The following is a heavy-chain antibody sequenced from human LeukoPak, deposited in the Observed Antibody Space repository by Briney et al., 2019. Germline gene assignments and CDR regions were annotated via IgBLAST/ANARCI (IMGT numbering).Heavy chain of an antibody. CDR3: ATDTLARLTFDI. CDR1: GFTFSSYA. Sequence: GGSLRLSCAAYGFTFSSYAMSWVRQAPGKGLEWVSAISGSGGSTYYADSVKGRFTTSRDNSKNTLYLQMNSLRAEDTAVYYCATDTLARLTFDIWGQGTMVTVSS. CDR2: ISGSGGST. J-gene: IGHJ3*02. V-gene: IGHV3-23*01.